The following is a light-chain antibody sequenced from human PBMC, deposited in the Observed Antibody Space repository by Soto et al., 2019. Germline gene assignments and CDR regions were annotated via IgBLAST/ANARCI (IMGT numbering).Light chain of an antibody. Sequence: DIVMTQSPDSLAVSLGERAAINCKSSQSVLYSSNNKDYLAWYQQTPGQPPKLLIYWASTRESGVPDRFSGSGSGTDFTLTISSLQAEDVAVYYCQQYLGTPQTFGQGTKVEIK. CDR3: QQYLGTPQT. V-gene: IGKV4-1*01. J-gene: IGKJ1*01. CDR1: QSVLYSSNNKDY. CDR2: WAS.